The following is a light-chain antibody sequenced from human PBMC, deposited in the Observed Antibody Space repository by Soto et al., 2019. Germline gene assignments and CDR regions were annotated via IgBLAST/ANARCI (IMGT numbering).Light chain of an antibody. Sequence: EIVMTQSPATLSVSPGERATLSCRASQSVSSDLAWYQQIPGQAPRLLIYGASTRATGIPARFSGSGSGTEFTLTISSLQPSDFATYYCQQYRTYSFGQGSRVDIK. V-gene: IGKV3-15*01. CDR1: QSVSSD. CDR3: QQYRTYS. J-gene: IGKJ1*01. CDR2: GAS.